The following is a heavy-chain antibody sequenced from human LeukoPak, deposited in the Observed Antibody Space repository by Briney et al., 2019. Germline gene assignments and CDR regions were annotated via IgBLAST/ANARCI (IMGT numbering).Heavy chain of an antibody. Sequence: GSLRLSCAASGFTFSSYAMHWVRQAPGKGLEWVAVISYDGSNKYYADSVKGRFTISRDNSKNTLYLQMNSLRAEDTAVYYCAKSYNGYESKPDYWGQGTLVTVSS. D-gene: IGHD5-12*01. CDR3: AKSYNGYESKPDY. J-gene: IGHJ4*02. CDR1: GFTFSSYA. CDR2: ISYDGSNK. V-gene: IGHV3-30*04.